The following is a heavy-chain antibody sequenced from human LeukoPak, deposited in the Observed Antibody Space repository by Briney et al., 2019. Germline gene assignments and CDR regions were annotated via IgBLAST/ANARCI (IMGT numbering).Heavy chain of an antibody. CDR1: GFTFSSYW. J-gene: IGHJ6*02. D-gene: IGHD3-3*01. CDR3: AKTLRDLEWLTGELDV. V-gene: IGHV3-23*01. CDR2: ISGSGGST. Sequence: GGSLRLSCAASGFTFSSYWMSWVRQAPGKGLEWVSAISGSGGSTYYADSVKGRFTISRDNSKSTLYLQMNSLRAEDTAVYHCAKTLRDLEWLTGELDVWGQGTAVTVSS.